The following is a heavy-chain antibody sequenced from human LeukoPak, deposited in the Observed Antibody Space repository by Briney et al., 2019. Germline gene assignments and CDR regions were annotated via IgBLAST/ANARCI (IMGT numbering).Heavy chain of an antibody. CDR1: GFTFSSYE. J-gene: IGHJ4*02. V-gene: IGHV3-48*03. D-gene: IGHD3-22*01. CDR3: ARDVYNDDGIDY. CDR2: ISSSGSTI. Sequence: GGSLRLSCAASGFTFSSYEMHWVRQAPGKGRQWVSYISSSGSTIYYAGSVKGRFTSSRDNAKNSLYLQRNSLRAEDTAVYYCARDVYNDDGIDYWGQGTLVTVAS.